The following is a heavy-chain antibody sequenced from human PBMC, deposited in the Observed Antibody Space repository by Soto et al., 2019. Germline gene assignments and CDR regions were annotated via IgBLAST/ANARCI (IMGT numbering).Heavy chain of an antibody. D-gene: IGHD3-3*01. J-gene: IGHJ6*02. CDR1: GFTFSKYW. CDR3: ARGRRRPDIWSGYQSRAPGYYGMDV. Sequence: EVQLVESGGGLVQPGGSLRLSCAASGFTFSKYWMSWVRQAPGKGLEWVANMKEDGDESSYVDSVKGRFTISRDNAKNSLYLQINSLRAEDTAVYYCARGRRRPDIWSGYQSRAPGYYGMDVWGQGTTVTVSS. CDR2: MKEDGDES. V-gene: IGHV3-7*03.